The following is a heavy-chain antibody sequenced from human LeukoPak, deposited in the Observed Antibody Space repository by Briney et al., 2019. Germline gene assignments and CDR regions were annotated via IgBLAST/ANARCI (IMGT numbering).Heavy chain of an antibody. J-gene: IGHJ3*02. Sequence: PSETLSLTCTVSGGSISGYYWSWIRQPPGKGLEWIGYIYHSGSTHHNPSLKSRVTISVDTSKNQFSLKLSSVTAADTAVYYCARDPLGGDNAFDIWGQGTMVTVSS. CDR2: IYHSGST. CDR3: ARDPLGGDNAFDI. CDR1: GGSISGYY. D-gene: IGHD2-21*01. V-gene: IGHV4-59*12.